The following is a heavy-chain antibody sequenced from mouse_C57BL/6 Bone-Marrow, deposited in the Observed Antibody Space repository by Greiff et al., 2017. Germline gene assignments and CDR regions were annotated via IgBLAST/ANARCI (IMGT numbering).Heavy chain of an antibody. CDR3: ARSAYSNDWYFDV. J-gene: IGHJ1*03. D-gene: IGHD2-5*01. CDR1: GYTFTSYW. V-gene: IGHV1-59*01. Sequence: QVQLQQPGAELVRPGTSVKLSCKASGYTFTSYWMHWVKQRPGQGLEWIGVIDPSDSYTNYNQKFKGKATLTVDTSSSTAYMQLSSLTSEDSAVYYCARSAYSNDWYFDVWGTGTTGTVSS. CDR2: IDPSDSYT.